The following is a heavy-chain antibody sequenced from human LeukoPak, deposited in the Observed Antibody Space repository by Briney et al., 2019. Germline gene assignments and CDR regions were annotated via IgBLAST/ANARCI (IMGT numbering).Heavy chain of an antibody. J-gene: IGHJ5*02. CDR3: ARGAHRCSGGSCHSFWFDP. CDR1: GYTFTSYD. Sequence: ASVRVSCKASGYTFTSYDINWVRQATGQGLEWMGWMNPNSGNTGYAQKFQGRVTITRNTSISTAYMELSSLRSGDTAVYYCARGAHRCSGGSCHSFWFDPWGQGTLVTVSS. D-gene: IGHD2-15*01. CDR2: MNPNSGNT. V-gene: IGHV1-8*03.